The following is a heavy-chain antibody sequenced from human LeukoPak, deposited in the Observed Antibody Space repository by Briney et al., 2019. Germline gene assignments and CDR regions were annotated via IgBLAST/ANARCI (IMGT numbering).Heavy chain of an antibody. CDR3: ARDGWELLRFTTNYYFDY. J-gene: IGHJ4*02. CDR1: GYTFTSYY. D-gene: IGHD1-26*01. Sequence: ASVKVSCKASGYTFTSYYMHWVRQAPGQGLEWMGIINPSGGSTSYAQKFQGRVTMTGDTSTSTVYMELSSLRSEDTAVYYCARDGWELLRFTTNYYFDYWGQGTLVTVSS. CDR2: INPSGGST. V-gene: IGHV1-46*01.